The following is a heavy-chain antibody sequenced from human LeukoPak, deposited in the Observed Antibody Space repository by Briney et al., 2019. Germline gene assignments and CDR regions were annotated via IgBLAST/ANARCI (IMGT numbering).Heavy chain of an antibody. Sequence: GGSLRLSCAASGFTFSSYWMSWVRQAPGKGLEWVANIKQDGSEKYYVDSVKGRFTISRENAKNSLYLQMNSLRAEDTAVYYCATSGYSSQPFDYWGQGTLVTVSS. CDR3: ATSGYSSQPFDY. CDR2: IKQDGSEK. V-gene: IGHV3-7*01. J-gene: IGHJ4*02. D-gene: IGHD6-19*01. CDR1: GFTFSSYW.